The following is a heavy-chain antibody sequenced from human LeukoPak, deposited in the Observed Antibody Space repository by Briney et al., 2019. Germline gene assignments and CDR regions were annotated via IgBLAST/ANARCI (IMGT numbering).Heavy chain of an antibody. Sequence: ASVKVSCKASGYTFTGYYMHWERQAPGQALEWMGWISGYNGNTNYAQKLQGRVTMTTDTSTSTAYMELRSLRSDDTAVYYCARDFHSSGYYHYFHYWGQGTLVTVSS. CDR3: ARDFHSSGYYHYFHY. D-gene: IGHD3-22*01. J-gene: IGHJ4*02. CDR1: GYTFTGYY. CDR2: ISGYNGNT. V-gene: IGHV1-18*04.